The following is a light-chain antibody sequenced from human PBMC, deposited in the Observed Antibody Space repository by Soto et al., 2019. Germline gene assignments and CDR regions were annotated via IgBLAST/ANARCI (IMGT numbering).Light chain of an antibody. Sequence: DSVLTQCPGTLGLAPPARATLACGASQSVSNIYIAWYQQKPGQAPRVLIYGASRRATGIPDRFSGSGSGTDFTLTISSLQSEDFATYYCQQYYDWPITFGQGTQLEIK. CDR2: GAS. J-gene: IGKJ5*01. V-gene: IGKV3-20*01. CDR1: QSVSNIY. CDR3: QQYYDWPIT.